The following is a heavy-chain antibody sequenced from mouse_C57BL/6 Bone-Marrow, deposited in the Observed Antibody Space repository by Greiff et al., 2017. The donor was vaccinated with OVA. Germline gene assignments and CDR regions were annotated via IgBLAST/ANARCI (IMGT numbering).Heavy chain of an antibody. CDR1: GYTFTSYW. CDR3: AGEGNIWCFDV. CDR2: IVPNSGGT. V-gene: IGHV1-72*01. Sequence: VQLQQPGAELVKPGASVKLSCKASGYTFTSYWMHWVKQRPGRGLVWIGRIVPNSGGTKYNEKFKSKATLTVDKPSSTAYMQLSSLTSEDSAVCYCAGEGNIWCFDVWGTGTTVTVSS. D-gene: IGHD5-2*01. J-gene: IGHJ1*03.